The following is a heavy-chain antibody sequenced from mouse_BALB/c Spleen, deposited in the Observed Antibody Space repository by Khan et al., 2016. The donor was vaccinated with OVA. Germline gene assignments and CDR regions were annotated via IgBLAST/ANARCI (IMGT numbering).Heavy chain of an antibody. CDR1: GYTFTDFA. CDR3: VRGSGNSRFAY. V-gene: IGHV1S137*01. Sequence: QVQLQQPGAELMRPGVSVKISCKGSGYTFTDFAIHWVKQSHAKSLEWIGVISTYYGDADYNQKFKGKATMTVDKSSSTAFVELARLTPEDSANYYCVRGSGNSRFAYWGQGTLVTVSA. CDR2: ISTYYGDA. J-gene: IGHJ3*01. D-gene: IGHD1-3*01.